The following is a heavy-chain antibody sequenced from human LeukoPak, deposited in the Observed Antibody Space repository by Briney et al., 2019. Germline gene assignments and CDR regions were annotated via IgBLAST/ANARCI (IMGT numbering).Heavy chain of an antibody. V-gene: IGHV4-39*01. CDR2: IYYSGST. D-gene: IGHD6-13*01. Sequence: SETLSLTCAVSGGSISSGSYYWGWIRQPPGKGLEWIGSIYYSGSTYCNPSLKSRVTISVDTSENQFSLKLSSVTAADTAVYYCARHAAYSSLAWGQGTLVIVSS. J-gene: IGHJ5*02. CDR1: GGSISSGSYY. CDR3: ARHAAYSSLA.